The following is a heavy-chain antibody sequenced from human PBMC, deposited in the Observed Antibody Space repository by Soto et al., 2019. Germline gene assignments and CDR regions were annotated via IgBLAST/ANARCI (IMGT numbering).Heavy chain of an antibody. D-gene: IGHD6-13*01. Sequence: QAQVVQSGAEVRKPGSSVKLSCKASEGTFNSYAIAWVRQAPGQGLEWMGGIIPYYNTLNYAQKFQDRVTITADDSTNIVYMELSILSSDDTAVYFFARGASRWYPDCFDSWAQGTLVTVSS. CDR3: ARGASRWYPDCFDS. CDR1: EGTFNSYA. V-gene: IGHV1-69*01. J-gene: IGHJ4*02. CDR2: IIPYYNTL.